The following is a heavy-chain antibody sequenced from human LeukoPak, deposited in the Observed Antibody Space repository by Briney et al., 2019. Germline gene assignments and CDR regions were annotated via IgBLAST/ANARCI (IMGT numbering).Heavy chain of an antibody. CDR3: ARAEYYYGSGSYPYYYMDV. Sequence: PGGSLRLSCAASGFTFSDYYMDWIRQPAGKGLEWIGRIYTSGSTNYNPSLKSRVTMSVDTSKNQFSLKLSSVTAADTAVYYCARAEYYYGSGSYPYYYMDVWGKGTTVTISS. V-gene: IGHV4-4*07. J-gene: IGHJ6*03. D-gene: IGHD3-10*01. CDR2: IYTSGST. CDR1: GFTFSDYY.